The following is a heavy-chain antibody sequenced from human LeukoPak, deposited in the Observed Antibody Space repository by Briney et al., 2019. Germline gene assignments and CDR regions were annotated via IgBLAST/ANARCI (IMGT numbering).Heavy chain of an antibody. D-gene: IGHD3-3*01. V-gene: IGHV4-34*01. CDR1: GGSFSGYY. J-gene: IGHJ4*02. CDR2: INHSGST. CDR3: ARARITIFGVVIMPHYFDY. Sequence: KSSETLSLTCAVYGGSFSGYYWSWIRQPPGKGLEWIGEINHSGSTNYNPSLKSRVTISVDTSKNQFSLKLSSVTAAGTAVYYCARARITIFGVVIMPHYFDYWGQGTLVTVSS.